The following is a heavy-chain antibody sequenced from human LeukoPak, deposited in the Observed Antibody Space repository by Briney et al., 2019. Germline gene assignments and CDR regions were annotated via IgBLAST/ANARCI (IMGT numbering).Heavy chain of an antibody. V-gene: IGHV4-39*01. D-gene: IGHD1-14*01. CDR1: GDSISSRSYY. CDR3: SYRGYYFDY. CDR2: MYYSGST. J-gene: IGHJ4*02. Sequence: SETLSLTCTVSGDSISSRSYYWGWIRQPPGKGLEWIGSMYYSGSTYYNPSLKSRVTISVDTSKNRFSLKLSSVTAADTAVYYCSYRGYYFDYWGQGTLVTVSS.